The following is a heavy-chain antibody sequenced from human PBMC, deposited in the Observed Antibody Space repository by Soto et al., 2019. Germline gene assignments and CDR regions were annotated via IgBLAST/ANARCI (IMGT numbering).Heavy chain of an antibody. V-gene: IGHV1-2*04. CDR2: INPNSGGT. D-gene: IGHD1-7*01. J-gene: IGHJ5*02. Sequence: QVQLVQSGAEVKKPGASVKVSCKASGYTFTGYYMHWVRQAPGQGLEWMGWINPNSGGTNYAQKFQGWVTMTRDTSISTAYMELSRLRSDDTAVYYCARYMGRSWYNWNYGERITDGNWFDPWGQGTLVTVSS. CDR1: GYTFTGYY. CDR3: ARYMGRSWYNWNYGERITDGNWFDP.